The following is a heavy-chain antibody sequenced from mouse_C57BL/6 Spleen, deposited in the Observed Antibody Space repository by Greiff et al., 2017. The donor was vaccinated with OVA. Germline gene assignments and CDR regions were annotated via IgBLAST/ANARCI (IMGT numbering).Heavy chain of an antibody. CDR1: GFTFNTYA. Sequence: EVKVVESGGGLVQPKGSLKLSCAASGFTFNTYAMHWVRQAPGKGLEWVARIRSKSSNYATYYADSVKDRFTISRDDSQSMLYLQMNNLKTEDTAMYYCVRDRDYYGSSSFAYWGQGTLVTVSA. J-gene: IGHJ3*01. V-gene: IGHV10-3*01. D-gene: IGHD1-1*01. CDR3: VRDRDYYGSSSFAY. CDR2: IRSKSSNYAT.